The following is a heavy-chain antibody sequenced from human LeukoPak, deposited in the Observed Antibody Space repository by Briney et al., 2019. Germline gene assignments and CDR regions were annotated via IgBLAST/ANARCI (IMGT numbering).Heavy chain of an antibody. CDR2: INHSGST. CDR1: GGSFSGYY. Sequence: SETLSLTCAVYGGSFSGYYWSWIRQPPGKGLEWIGEINHSGSTNYNPSLKSRVTISVDTSKNQFSLKLSSVTAADTAVYYCARRPNRIAAAGFNWFDPWGQGTLVTVSS. V-gene: IGHV4-34*01. CDR3: ARRPNRIAAAGFNWFDP. D-gene: IGHD6-13*01. J-gene: IGHJ5*02.